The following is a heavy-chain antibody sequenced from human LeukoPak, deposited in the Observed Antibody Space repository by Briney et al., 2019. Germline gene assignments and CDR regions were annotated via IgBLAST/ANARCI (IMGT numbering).Heavy chain of an antibody. CDR3: ARGFYGMDV. Sequence: GGSLRLSCAASGFTFSSYGMSWVRQAPGKGLEWVANIKQDGSEKYYVDSVKGRFTISRDNAKNSLYLQMNSLRAEDTAVYYCARGFYGMDVWGKGTTVTVSS. J-gene: IGHJ6*04. CDR1: GFTFSSYG. V-gene: IGHV3-7*03. CDR2: IKQDGSEK.